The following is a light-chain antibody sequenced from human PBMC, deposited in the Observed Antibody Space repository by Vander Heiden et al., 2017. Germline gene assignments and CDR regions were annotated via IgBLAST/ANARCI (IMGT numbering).Light chain of an antibody. CDR2: AAS. J-gene: IGKJ1*01. Sequence: DIQMTQSPSSLSASVGDRVTITCRASHSITYYLNWYQHKPGKAPKLLIYAASSLQSGVPSRFSGSGSGTEFTLTISSLQPEDFATYYCQQCDDTPRTFGQGTKVEVK. CDR1: HSITYY. CDR3: QQCDDTPRT. V-gene: IGKV1-39*01.